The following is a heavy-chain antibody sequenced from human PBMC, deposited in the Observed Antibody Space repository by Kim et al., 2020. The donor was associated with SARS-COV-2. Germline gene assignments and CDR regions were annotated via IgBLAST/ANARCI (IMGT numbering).Heavy chain of an antibody. CDR3: ARGYSGYVWLDY. Sequence: SETLSLTCTVSGGSISSYYWSWIRQPPGKGLEWIGYIYYSGSTNYNPSLKSRVTISVDTSKNQFSLKLSSVTAADTAVYYCARGYSGYVWLDYWGQGTLVTVSS. J-gene: IGHJ4*02. CDR1: GGSISSYY. CDR2: IYYSGST. D-gene: IGHD5-12*01. V-gene: IGHV4-59*13.